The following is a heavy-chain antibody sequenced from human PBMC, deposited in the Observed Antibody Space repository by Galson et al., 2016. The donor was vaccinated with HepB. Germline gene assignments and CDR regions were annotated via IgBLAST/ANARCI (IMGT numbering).Heavy chain of an antibody. V-gene: IGHV4-59*08. Sequence: SETLSLTCTVSGDSIRSYFWSWIRQPPGKGLEWIGYISHSGSTNYNPSLQSRPTISMDTSKNEFSVTLTSVTAADTAVYYCARLRGTYTFGLDYWGRGTLVAVSS. J-gene: IGHJ4*02. CDR2: ISHSGST. D-gene: IGHD3-16*01. CDR1: GDSIRSYF. CDR3: ARLRGTYTFGLDY.